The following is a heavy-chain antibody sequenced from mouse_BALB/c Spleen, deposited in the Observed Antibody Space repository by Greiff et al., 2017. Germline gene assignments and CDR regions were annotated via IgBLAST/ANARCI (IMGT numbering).Heavy chain of an antibody. J-gene: IGHJ2*01. V-gene: IGHV1-77*01. D-gene: IGHD2-4*01. CDR2: IYPGSGNT. Sequence: VQLQQSGAELARPGASVKLSCKASGYTFTDYYINWVKQRTGQGLEWIGEIYPGSGNTYYNEKFKGKATLTADKSSSTAYMQLSSLTSEDSAVYFCATMITIDYWGQGTTLTVSS. CDR3: ATMITIDY. CDR1: GYTFTDYY.